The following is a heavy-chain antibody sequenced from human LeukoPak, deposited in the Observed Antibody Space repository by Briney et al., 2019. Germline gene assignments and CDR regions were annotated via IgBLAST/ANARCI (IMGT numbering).Heavy chain of an antibody. V-gene: IGHV3-21*01. CDR2: ISSSSSYI. CDR1: GFAFNSYT. Sequence: GGSLRLSCAASGFAFNSYTINWVRQAPGKGLEWVSSISSSSSYIYYADSVKGRFTISRDNAKNSLYLQMNSLRAEDTAVYYCARVGTSSFDYWGQGTLVTVSS. J-gene: IGHJ4*02. D-gene: IGHD2-2*01. CDR3: ARVGTSSFDY.